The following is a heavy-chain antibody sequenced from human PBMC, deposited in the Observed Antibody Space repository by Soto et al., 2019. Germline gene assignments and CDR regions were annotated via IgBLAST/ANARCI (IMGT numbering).Heavy chain of an antibody. J-gene: IGHJ3*01. V-gene: IGHV3-48*01. Sequence: GGSLRLSCAASGFTFSVYSMNWVHQAPGKGLEWVSYMTSDSNTIHYADSIKGRFTISRDNAKNSLWLEMNSLRVEDTAIYYCARGVSYGFDFWGQGTMVTVSS. CDR2: MTSDSNTI. CDR1: GFTFSVYS. CDR3: ARGVSYGFDF. D-gene: IGHD3-10*01.